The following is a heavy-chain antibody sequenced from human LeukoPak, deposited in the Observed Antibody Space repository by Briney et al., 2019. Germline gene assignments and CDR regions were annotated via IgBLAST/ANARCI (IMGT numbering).Heavy chain of an antibody. CDR1: GFSFSDYY. CDR2: IPDSGSNI. Sequence: PGGSLRLSCAASGFSFSDYYMSWHRQAPGKGLEWVSYIPDSGSNIYFADSVKGRFTISRDNSLNTLHLQMNSLRTEDTAVYYCAREFGHNRWYFDYWGQGALVTVSS. D-gene: IGHD5-24*01. V-gene: IGHV3-11*04. J-gene: IGHJ4*02. CDR3: AREFGHNRWYFDY.